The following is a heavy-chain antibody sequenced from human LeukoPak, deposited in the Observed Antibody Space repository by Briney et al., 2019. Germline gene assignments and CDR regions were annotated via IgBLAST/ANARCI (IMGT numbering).Heavy chain of an antibody. Sequence: GGSLRLSCAASGFTFSSYAMNWVRQAPGKGLEWVSIIFGNGDTTYYADSVKGRFTVSRDNSKDTLYLQMNDLRPDDTAIYYCAKRNTMVRGGPCFDYWGQGLLVTVSS. V-gene: IGHV3-23*01. D-gene: IGHD3-10*01. CDR3: AKRNTMVRGGPCFDY. CDR2: IFGNGDTT. CDR1: GFTFSSYA. J-gene: IGHJ4*02.